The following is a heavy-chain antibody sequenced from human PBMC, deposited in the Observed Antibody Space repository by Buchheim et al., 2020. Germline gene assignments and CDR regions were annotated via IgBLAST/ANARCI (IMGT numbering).Heavy chain of an antibody. CDR1: GFTFSSYN. J-gene: IGHJ4*02. D-gene: IGHD3-3*01. Sequence: EVQLVESGGGLVKPGGSLRLSCAASGFTFSSYNMNWVRQAPGKGLEWVSSISSSSSSIYYADSVKDRFTISRANAKNSLYMQMNSLSAEYTAVYYCASSGFWSGYYPYYFDYWGQGTL. V-gene: IGHV3-21*01. CDR3: ASSGFWSGYYPYYFDY. CDR2: ISSSSSSI.